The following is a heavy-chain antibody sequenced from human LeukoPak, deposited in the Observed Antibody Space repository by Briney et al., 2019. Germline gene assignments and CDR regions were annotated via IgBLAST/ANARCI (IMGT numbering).Heavy chain of an antibody. CDR1: GFTFSSYA. D-gene: IGHD6-19*01. Sequence: GGSLRLSCVASGFTFSSYAMSWVRQAPGKGLEWVSAISGSGGSTYYADSVKGRFTISRDNSKNTLYLQMNSLRAEDTAVYYCAKDQLKWLGSFDYWGQGTLVTVSS. V-gene: IGHV3-23*01. J-gene: IGHJ4*02. CDR2: ISGSGGST. CDR3: AKDQLKWLGSFDY.